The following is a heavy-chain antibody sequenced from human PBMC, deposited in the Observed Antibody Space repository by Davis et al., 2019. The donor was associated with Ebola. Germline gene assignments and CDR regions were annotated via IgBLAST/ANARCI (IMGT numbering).Heavy chain of an antibody. CDR2: INHSGST. Sequence: SETLSLTCAVYGGSFSGYYWSWIRQPPGKGLEWIGEINHSGSTNYNPSLKSRATISVDKSKNQFSLKLSSVTAADTAVYYCARDGRYYYDSSGYYNSWYFDYWGQGTLVTVSS. D-gene: IGHD3-22*01. CDR1: GGSFSGYY. CDR3: ARDGRYYYDSSGYYNSWYFDY. J-gene: IGHJ4*02. V-gene: IGHV4-34*01.